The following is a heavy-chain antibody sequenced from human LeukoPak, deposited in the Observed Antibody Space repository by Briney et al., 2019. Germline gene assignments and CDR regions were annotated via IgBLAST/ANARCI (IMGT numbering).Heavy chain of an antibody. J-gene: IGHJ4*02. CDR1: GGSISSYY. Sequence: SETLSLTCTVSGGSISSYYWSWIRQPPGKGLEWIGYIYYSGSTNYNPSLKSRVTISVDTSKNQFSLKLSSVTAADTAVYYCARGIAAAGTGFDYWGQGTLVTVSS. CDR2: IYYSGST. D-gene: IGHD6-13*01. V-gene: IGHV4-59*01. CDR3: ARGIAAAGTGFDY.